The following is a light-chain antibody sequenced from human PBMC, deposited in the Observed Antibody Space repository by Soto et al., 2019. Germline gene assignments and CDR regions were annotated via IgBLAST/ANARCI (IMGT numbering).Light chain of an antibody. CDR2: WAS. V-gene: IGKV4-1*01. CDR1: QNILYSSNNRNY. CDR3: QQYYTSPFT. Sequence: DIVMTQSPESLAVSLGERATINCKSSQNILYSSNNRNYLTWYQQKPGQPPKLLIYWASTRESGVPDRFSGSGSGTDFTLTISSLQAEDVAVYYCQQYYTSPFTFGPGTKVDIK. J-gene: IGKJ3*01.